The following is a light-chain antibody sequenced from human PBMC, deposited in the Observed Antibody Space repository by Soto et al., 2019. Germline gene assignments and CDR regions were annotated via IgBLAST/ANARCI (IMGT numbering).Light chain of an antibody. V-gene: IGKV3-15*01. Sequence: ETVMTQSPATLSVSLGERVTLSCRASQSVSKKLAWYQQKPGQAPRLLILSASTRATGIPARFSGSGSGTDFTLTISSLQSEDFAVYYCQQYNNWPTITFGQGTRLEIK. CDR3: QQYNNWPTIT. J-gene: IGKJ5*01. CDR1: QSVSKK. CDR2: SAS.